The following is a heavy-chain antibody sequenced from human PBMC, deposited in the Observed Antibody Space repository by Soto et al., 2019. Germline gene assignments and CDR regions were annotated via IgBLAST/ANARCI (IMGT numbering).Heavy chain of an antibody. Sequence: GGSLRLSCAASGFTFSSYSMNWVRQAPGKGLEWVSSISSSSSYIYYADLVKGRFTISRANAKNSLYLQMNSMRAEAPALYYCAKEPGGGVRSWGQGTLVTVSS. J-gene: IGHJ5*02. CDR2: ISSSSSYI. D-gene: IGHD3-16*01. CDR3: AKEPGGGVRS. V-gene: IGHV3-21*01. CDR1: GFTFSSYS.